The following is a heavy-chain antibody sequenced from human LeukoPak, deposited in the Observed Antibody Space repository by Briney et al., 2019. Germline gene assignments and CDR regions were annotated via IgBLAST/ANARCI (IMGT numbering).Heavy chain of an antibody. V-gene: IGHV4-4*07. D-gene: IGHD6-19*01. Sequence: PSETLSLTCTVSGGSISSFYWSWIRQSAGKGLEWIGRIYSTGSINYNPSLKSRVTMSVDTSRNQFSLKLSSVTAADTAVYYCVRGDRAVAGAWGWFDPWGQGTLVTVSS. CDR3: VRGDRAVAGAWGWFDP. CDR2: IYSTGSI. CDR1: GGSISSFY. J-gene: IGHJ5*02.